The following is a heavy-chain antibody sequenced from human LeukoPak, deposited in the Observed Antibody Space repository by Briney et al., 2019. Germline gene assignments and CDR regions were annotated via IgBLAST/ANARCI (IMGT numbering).Heavy chain of an antibody. CDR2: ISKNGRNT. J-gene: IGHJ4*02. D-gene: IGHD1-1*01. Sequence: PGGSLRLSCAASGFTLSSYSMHWVRQAPGKGLEFVSAISKNGRNTYYGNSMKGRFTISRDISKNTLYLQMGSLRPEDMAVYYCARDAWRGYWGQGTLATVSS. V-gene: IGHV3-64*01. CDR3: ARDAWRGY. CDR1: GFTLSSYS.